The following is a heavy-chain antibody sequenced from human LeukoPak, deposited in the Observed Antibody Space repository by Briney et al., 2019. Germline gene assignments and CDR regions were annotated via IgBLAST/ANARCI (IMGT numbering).Heavy chain of an antibody. CDR2: INHSGST. V-gene: IGHV4-34*01. CDR1: GGSFSGYY. J-gene: IGHJ4*02. D-gene: IGHD3-10*01. CDR3: ARGALLWFGAKMEYYFDY. Sequence: SETLSLTCAVYGGSFSGYYWSWIRQPPGKGLEWIGEINHSGSTNYNPSLKSRVTISVDSSKNQFSLKLTSMTAADTAVYYCARGALLWFGAKMEYYFDYWGQGTLLSVSS.